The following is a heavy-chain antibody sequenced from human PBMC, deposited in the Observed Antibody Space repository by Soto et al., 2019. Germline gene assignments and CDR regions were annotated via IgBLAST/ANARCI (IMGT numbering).Heavy chain of an antibody. Sequence: GGSLRLSCAAPGFSFSIHALHWIRQAPGEGLEWVAVMSPNGDNQYYADSVKGRFTISRDTSKSTPSLQMTSLRPEDTAVYYCASGAAFYYDTSRYWGQGTLVTVSS. CDR1: GFSFSIHA. CDR2: MSPNGDNQ. J-gene: IGHJ4*02. CDR3: ASGAAFYYDTSRY. V-gene: IGHV3-30-3*01. D-gene: IGHD3-22*01.